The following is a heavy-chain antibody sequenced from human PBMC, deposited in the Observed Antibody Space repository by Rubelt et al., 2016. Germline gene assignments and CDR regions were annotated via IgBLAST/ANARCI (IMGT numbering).Heavy chain of an antibody. J-gene: IGHJ4*02. CDR3: TRHLDTIDY. Sequence: GGGLVQPGGSLTLSCAASGFTFSDSTIHWVRQASGKGLEWVGHIRKKANNYATEYAASVNGRFTISRDDSKNKAYLQMNSLKTEDTAVYYCTRHLDTIDYWGQGTLVTVSS. CDR1: GFTFSDST. V-gene: IGHV3-73*01. D-gene: IGHD5-18*01. CDR2: IRKKANNYAT.